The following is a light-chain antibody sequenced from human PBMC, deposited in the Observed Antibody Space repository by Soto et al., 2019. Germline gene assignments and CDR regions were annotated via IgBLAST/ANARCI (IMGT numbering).Light chain of an antibody. CDR3: QQYGTSPWT. CDR2: IAS. CDR1: QSVNSDY. Sequence: EIVLTQYPGTLSLFPGERATLSCKATQSVNSDYLAWYQQKPGQAPRLLIYIASRRATGIPDRFSGSGSGTDFTLTINRLEPEDVAVYYCQQYGTSPWTFGQGNKVAI. V-gene: IGKV3-20*01. J-gene: IGKJ1*01.